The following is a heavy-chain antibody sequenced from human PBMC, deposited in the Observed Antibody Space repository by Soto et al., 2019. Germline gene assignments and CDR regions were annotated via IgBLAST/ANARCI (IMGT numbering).Heavy chain of an antibody. CDR3: ARGLGTMVRGLYHYYGMDV. CDR2: IIPIFGTA. J-gene: IGHJ6*02. CDR1: GGTFSSYA. D-gene: IGHD3-10*01. V-gene: IGHV1-69*13. Sequence: GASVKVSCKASGGTFSSYAISWVRQAPGQGLEWMGGIIPIFGTANYAQKFQGRVTITADESTSTAYMELSSLRSEDTAVYYCARGLGTMVRGLYHYYGMDVWSQGTTVTVSS.